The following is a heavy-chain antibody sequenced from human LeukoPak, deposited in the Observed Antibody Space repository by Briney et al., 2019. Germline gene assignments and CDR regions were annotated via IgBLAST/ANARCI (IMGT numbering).Heavy chain of an antibody. CDR2: IKSKTDGGTT. V-gene: IGHV3-15*01. Sequence: GKSLRLSCGASGFTLGTYIMHWVRQAPGKGLEWVGRIKSKTDGGTTDYAAPVKGRFTISRDDSKNTLYLQMNSLKTEDTAVYYCTTVEGATLFDYWGQGTLVTVSS. J-gene: IGHJ4*02. CDR3: TTVEGATLFDY. D-gene: IGHD1-26*01. CDR1: GFTLGTYI.